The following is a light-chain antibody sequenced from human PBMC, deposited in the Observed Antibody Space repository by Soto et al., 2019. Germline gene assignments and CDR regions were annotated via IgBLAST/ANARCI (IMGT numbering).Light chain of an antibody. Sequence: QSALTQPPSASGSPGQSVTISCTGTSSDVGDYNYVSWYQQHPGKAPKLMIYEVSERPSGVPDRFSGSKSGSTASLIISGLQAEDEADYYCVSYTSSTTYVFGTGTKLTVL. CDR1: SSDVGDYNY. CDR2: EVS. V-gene: IGLV2-8*01. CDR3: VSYTSSTTYV. J-gene: IGLJ1*01.